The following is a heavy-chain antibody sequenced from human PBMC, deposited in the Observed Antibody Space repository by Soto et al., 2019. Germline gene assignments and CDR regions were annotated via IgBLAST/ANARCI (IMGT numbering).Heavy chain of an antibody. CDR1: GFSLSTSGVG. D-gene: IGHD3-3*01. J-gene: IGHJ6*03. CDR3: AHNVGYEYYYFWSGETRYYYYYMEV. V-gene: IGHV2-5*02. Sequence: QITLKESGPTLVKPTQTLTLTCTFSGFSLSTSGVGVGWIRQPPGKALEWLALIYWADDKRYSPSLKSRLTITKDTSKNQVVLTMTHMDPVDTATYYCAHNVGYEYYYFWSGETRYYYYYMEVWGKGTTVTVSS. CDR2: IYWADDK.